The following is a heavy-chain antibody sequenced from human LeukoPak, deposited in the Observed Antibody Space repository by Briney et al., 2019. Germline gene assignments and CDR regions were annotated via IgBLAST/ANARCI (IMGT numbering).Heavy chain of an antibody. CDR1: GFTFSSYA. CDR2: ISGSGGST. Sequence: PGGSLRLSCAASGFTFSSYAMSWVRQAPGKGLEWVSAISGSGGSTYYADSVKGRFTISRDNSKNTLYLQMSSLRAEDTAVYYCATPGRYSSGWGPIDYWGQGTLVTVSS. D-gene: IGHD6-19*01. V-gene: IGHV3-23*01. J-gene: IGHJ4*02. CDR3: ATPGRYSSGWGPIDY.